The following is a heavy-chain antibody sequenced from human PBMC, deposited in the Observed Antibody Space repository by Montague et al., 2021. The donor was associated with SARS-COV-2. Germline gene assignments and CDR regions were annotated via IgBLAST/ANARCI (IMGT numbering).Heavy chain of an antibody. CDR3: ARGGTRDIVLVPSALDY. J-gene: IGHJ4*02. Sequence: SETLSLTCTVAGGSINAYHWTWIRQPPGKGLDWIGFLYYSGVTNXNPSLKSRVTMSLDTSKNQFSLRLSSVTAADTAVYYCARGGTRDIVLVPSALDYWGRGIPVTVSS. CDR2: LYYSGVT. V-gene: IGHV4-59*08. CDR1: GGSINAYH. D-gene: IGHD2-2*01.